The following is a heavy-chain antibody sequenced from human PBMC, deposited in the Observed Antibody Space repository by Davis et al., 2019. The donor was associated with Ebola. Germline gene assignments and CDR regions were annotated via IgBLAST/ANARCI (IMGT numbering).Heavy chain of an antibody. D-gene: IGHD3-10*01. V-gene: IGHV1-18*01. Sequence: ASVKVSCKTSGYTFTSYGITWVRQAPGQGLEWMGWISAYNGNTNYAQKLQGRVTMTTDTSTSTAYMELRSLRSDDTAVYYCARDVEVVGIAAGSYLYYYYGMDVWGQGTTVTVSS. CDR1: GYTFTSYG. J-gene: IGHJ6*02. CDR3: ARDVEVVGIAAGSYLYYYYGMDV. CDR2: ISAYNGNT.